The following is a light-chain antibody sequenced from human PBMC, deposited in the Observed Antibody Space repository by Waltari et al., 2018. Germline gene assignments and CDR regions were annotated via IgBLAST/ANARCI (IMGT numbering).Light chain of an antibody. Sequence: IVLTLPPDTLSLSPGQRATLSCRSSQTINNNFLVWYQQKPGQAPRLLIHGASSRATGFPDRFSGSGSVTDFTLTISRLEAEDVAVYYCQKYDGSILTFGGGTKVDI. CDR3: QKYDGSILT. CDR1: QTINNNF. V-gene: IGKV3-20*01. J-gene: IGKJ4*01. CDR2: GAS.